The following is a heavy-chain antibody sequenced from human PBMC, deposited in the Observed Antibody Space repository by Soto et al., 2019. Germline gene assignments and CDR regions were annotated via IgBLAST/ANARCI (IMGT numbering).Heavy chain of an antibody. Sequence: GASVKVSCKASGKIFSNYAIHWVRQAPGQRLEWMGWINVGRGNLKYSERFQGKVTLTRDGSASTAFMELNSLTFEDTAVYYCAGDDDEYSNNWGRFDFWGQGTPVTVSS. J-gene: IGHJ4*02. D-gene: IGHD7-27*01. CDR1: GKIFSNYA. V-gene: IGHV1-3*01. CDR2: INVGRGNL. CDR3: AGDDDEYSNNWGRFDF.